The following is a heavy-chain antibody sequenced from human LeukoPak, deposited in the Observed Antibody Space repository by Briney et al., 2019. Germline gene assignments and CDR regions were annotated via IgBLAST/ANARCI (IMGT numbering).Heavy chain of an antibody. J-gene: IGHJ4*02. CDR1: GFTFSNYW. D-gene: IGHD3-10*01. CDR3: TTDSGEGTDY. CDR2: INSDGINT. V-gene: IGHV3-74*01. Sequence: PGGSLRLSCAASGFTFSNYWMHWVRQAPGKGLVWVSRINSDGINTSYADSVKGRFTISRDNAKNTLYLQMNSLKTEDTAVYYCTTDSGEGTDYWGQGTLVTVSS.